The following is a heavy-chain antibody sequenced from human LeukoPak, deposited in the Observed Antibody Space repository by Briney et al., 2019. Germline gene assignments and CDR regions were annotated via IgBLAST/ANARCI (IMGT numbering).Heavy chain of an antibody. CDR3: ARGPNIEAAGIYVY. CDR2: VSAYNGYT. CDR1: GYTFTSYG. V-gene: IGHV1-18*01. D-gene: IGHD6-13*01. J-gene: IGHJ4*02. Sequence: GASVKVSCKASGYTFTSYGISWVRQAPGQGLEWMGWVSAYNGYTNYAQKLQGRVTMTTDTSTSTAYMELGSLRSDDTAMYYCARGPNIEAAGIYVYWGQGTLVTVSS.